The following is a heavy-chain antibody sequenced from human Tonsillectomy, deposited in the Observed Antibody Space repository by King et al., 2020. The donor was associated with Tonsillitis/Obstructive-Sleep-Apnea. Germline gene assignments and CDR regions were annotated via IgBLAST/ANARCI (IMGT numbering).Heavy chain of an antibody. CDR1: GFTFGDYA. CDR3: TGGAYYYDSSVYEGWFDP. V-gene: IGHV3-49*04. D-gene: IGHD3-22*01. Sequence: QLVQSGGGLVQPGRSLRLSCTASGFTFGDYAMSWVRQAPGKGLEWVGFIRSKAYGGTTEYAASVKGRFTISRDDSKSIAYLQMNSLKTEDTAVYYCTGGAYYYDSSVYEGWFDPWGQGTLGTVSS. J-gene: IGHJ5*02. CDR2: IRSKAYGGTT.